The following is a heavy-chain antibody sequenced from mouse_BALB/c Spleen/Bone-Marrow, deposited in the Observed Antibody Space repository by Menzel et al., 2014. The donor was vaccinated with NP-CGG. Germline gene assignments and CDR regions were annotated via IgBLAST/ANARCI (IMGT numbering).Heavy chain of an antibody. V-gene: IGHV1-52*01. Sequence: QVQLQQPGAELVRPGASVKLSCKASGYTFTNYWMNWVKQRPEQGLEWIGRIDPYDSETHSNQKFKDKARLTVDKSSSTAYMQLSSLTSEDSAVYYCARWGTTVVDYFDVWGAGTTVTVSS. CDR3: ARWGTTVVDYFDV. CDR2: IDPYDSET. D-gene: IGHD1-1*01. J-gene: IGHJ1*02. CDR1: GYTFTNYW.